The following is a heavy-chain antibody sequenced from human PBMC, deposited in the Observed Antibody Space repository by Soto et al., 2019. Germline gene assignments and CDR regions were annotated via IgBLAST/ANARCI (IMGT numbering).Heavy chain of an antibody. CDR2: ISYDGSNK. J-gene: IGHJ6*02. Sequence: PGGSLRLSCAASGFTFSSYGMHWVRQAPGKGLEWVAVISYDGSNKYYADSVKGRFTISRDNSKNTLYLQMNSLRAEDTAVYYCAKNLAGYGDYYYYYYGMDVWGQGTTVTVSS. CDR3: AKNLAGYGDYYYYYYGMDV. V-gene: IGHV3-30*18. D-gene: IGHD4-17*01. CDR1: GFTFSSYG.